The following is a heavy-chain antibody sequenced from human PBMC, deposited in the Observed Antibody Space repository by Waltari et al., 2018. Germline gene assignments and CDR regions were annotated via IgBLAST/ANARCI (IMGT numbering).Heavy chain of an antibody. CDR3: AKGLGRLVSGEFDY. J-gene: IGHJ4*02. D-gene: IGHD6-19*01. CDR2: SSGSGVST. Sequence: EVPLLESGGGLVQPGGSLRRSCDASGFTFSNHAIGLVRAAPGKGLECVSASSGSGVSTYYADSVKGRFTISRDNSKNTLYLQMNSLRAEDTAVYYCAKGLGRLVSGEFDYWGQGTLVTVSS. V-gene: IGHV3-23*01. CDR1: GFTFSNHA.